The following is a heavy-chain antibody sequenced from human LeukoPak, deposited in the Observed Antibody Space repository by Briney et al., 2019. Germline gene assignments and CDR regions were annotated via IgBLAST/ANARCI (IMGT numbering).Heavy chain of an antibody. CDR1: GFPFSTYW. Sequence: GGSLRLSCAASGFPFSTYWMSWVRQPPGKGLEWVANIQRYGNEKFYVASVEGRFTISRDNAKNSLYLQMNSLRAEDTAVYYCARDSSRGGGHPLDDAFDMWGQGTMVTVSS. CDR2: IQRYGNEK. J-gene: IGHJ3*02. CDR3: ARDSSRGGGHPLDDAFDM. D-gene: IGHD4-23*01. V-gene: IGHV3-7*01.